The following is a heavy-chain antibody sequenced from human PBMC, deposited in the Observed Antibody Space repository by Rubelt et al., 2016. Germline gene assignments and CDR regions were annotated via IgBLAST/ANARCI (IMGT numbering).Heavy chain of an antibody. V-gene: IGHV4-34*01. D-gene: IGHD2-2*01. CDR2: IYYSGST. CDR1: VGTFSDYS. CDR3: ARDAEESYFDY. J-gene: IGHJ4*02. Sequence: QVQLQQWGAGLLKPSETLSLTCAVYVGTFSDYSWTWIRKLPGKGLEWIGYIYYSGSTYYNPSLKSRVTISVDTSKNQFSLKLSSATAADTAVYYCARDAEESYFDYWGQGTLVTVSS.